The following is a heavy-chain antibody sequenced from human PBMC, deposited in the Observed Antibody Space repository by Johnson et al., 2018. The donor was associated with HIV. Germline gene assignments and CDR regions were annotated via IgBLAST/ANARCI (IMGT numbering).Heavy chain of an antibody. J-gene: IGHJ3*02. CDR2: IKSKTDGGTT. V-gene: IGHV3-15*01. CDR1: GFTFSNAW. D-gene: IGHD2-21*01. CDR3: ARASARVTFDI. Sequence: MLLVESGGGLVKPGGSLRLSCAASGFTFSNAWMSWVRQAPGKGLEWVGRIKSKTDGGTTDYAAPVKGRFTISRDDSKNTLYLQMNSLKTEDTAVYYCARASARVTFDIWGQGTMVTVSS.